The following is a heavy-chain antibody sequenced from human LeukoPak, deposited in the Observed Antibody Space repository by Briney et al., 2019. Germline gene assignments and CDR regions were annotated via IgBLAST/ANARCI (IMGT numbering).Heavy chain of an antibody. V-gene: IGHV4-59*08. CDR2: IYYSGST. D-gene: IGHD3-3*01. CDR1: GGSISSYY. Sequence: SETLSLTCTVSGGSISSYYWSWIRQPPGKGLEWIGYIYYSGSTNYNPSLKSRVTISVDTSKNQFSLKLSSVTAADTAVYYCAGRNYDFWSGYYDGGWYFDYWGQGTLVTVSS. CDR3: AGRNYDFWSGYYDGGWYFDY. J-gene: IGHJ4*02.